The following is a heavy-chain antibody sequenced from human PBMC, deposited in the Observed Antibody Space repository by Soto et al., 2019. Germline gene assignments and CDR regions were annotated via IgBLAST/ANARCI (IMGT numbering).Heavy chain of an antibody. D-gene: IGHD5-18*01. V-gene: IGHV3-74*01. CDR1: GFTFSSYW. CDR2: INSDGSAT. J-gene: IGHJ4*02. Sequence: GGSLRLSCAASGFTFSSYWMHWVRQTAGKGLEWVSQINSDGSATKYADSVKGRFTISRDNAKNTVYLQMNSLRAEDTAVYYCATLNSFGSVYLGQGSLVTVSS. CDR3: ATLNSFGSVY.